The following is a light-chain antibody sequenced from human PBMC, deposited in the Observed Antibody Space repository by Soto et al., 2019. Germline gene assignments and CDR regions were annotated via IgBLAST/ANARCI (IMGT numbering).Light chain of an antibody. CDR2: SNN. J-gene: IGLJ2*01. CDR3: AAWDDSLNGREVV. CDR1: SSNIGSNT. V-gene: IGLV1-44*01. Sequence: QSVLTQPPSASGTPGQRVTISCSGSSSNIGSNTVNWYQQLPGTAPKLLIYSNNQRPSGVPDRFSGSKSGTSASLVISGLQCEDEADDYCAAWDDSLNGREVVFGGGTKLTVL.